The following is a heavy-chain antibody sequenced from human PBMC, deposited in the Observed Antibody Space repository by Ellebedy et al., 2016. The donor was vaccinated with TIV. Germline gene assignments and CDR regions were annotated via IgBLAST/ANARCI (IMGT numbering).Heavy chain of an antibody. Sequence: GGSLRLSXAASGFYFGDYWMSWVRQAPGKGLEWVANIKKDGREKNYVDSVRGRFTISRDNAKNSLYLQMSSLRAEDTAVYYCAGSWGWRHEYWGQGTLVTVSS. CDR1: GFYFGDYW. V-gene: IGHV3-7*01. CDR2: IKKDGREK. D-gene: IGHD1-26*01. CDR3: AGSWGWRHEY. J-gene: IGHJ4*02.